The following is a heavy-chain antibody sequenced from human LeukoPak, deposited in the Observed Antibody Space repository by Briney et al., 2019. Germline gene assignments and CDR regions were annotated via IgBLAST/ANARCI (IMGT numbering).Heavy chain of an antibody. D-gene: IGHD5-24*01. Sequence: ASVKVSCKTSGYTFTGYYMHWVRQAPGQGLEWMGWINPNSGGTNYAQKFQGRVTMTRNTSISTAYMELSSLRSEDTAVYYCARGPRWLQPFDYWGQGTLVTVSS. CDR3: ARGPRWLQPFDY. CDR2: INPNSGGT. J-gene: IGHJ4*02. V-gene: IGHV1-2*02. CDR1: GYTFTGYY.